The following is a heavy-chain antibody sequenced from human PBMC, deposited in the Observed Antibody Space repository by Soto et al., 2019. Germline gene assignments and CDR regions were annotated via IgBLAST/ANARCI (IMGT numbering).Heavy chain of an antibody. V-gene: IGHV3-7*03. D-gene: IGHD3-3*01. CDR2: IKEDGSEE. CDR1: GFTFGNYW. J-gene: IGHJ6*03. Sequence: EVQLVQSGGGLVQPGGSLRLSCEASGFTFGNYWMSWVRQAPGKGLEWLANIKEDGSEENYVDAVKGRFTISRDNAKKSLYLEMNSLRDEDTACYYCAREDDLWRGTENNFFYYLAVWGRGATVTVSS. CDR3: AREDDLWRGTENNFFYYLAV.